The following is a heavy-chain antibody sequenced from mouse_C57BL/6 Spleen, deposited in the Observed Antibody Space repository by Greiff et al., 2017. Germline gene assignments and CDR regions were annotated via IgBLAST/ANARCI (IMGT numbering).Heavy chain of an antibody. CDR3: ARHEGLRNAMDY. CDR1: GFSLTSYG. Sequence: VQGVESGPGLVAPSQSLSITCTASGFSLTSYGVHWVRQPPGKGLEWLVVIWSDGSTTYNSALKSRLSISKDNSKSQVFLKMNSLQTDDTAMYYCARHEGLRNAMDYWGQGTSVTVSS. D-gene: IGHD2-4*01. V-gene: IGHV2-6-1*01. CDR2: IWSDGST. J-gene: IGHJ4*01.